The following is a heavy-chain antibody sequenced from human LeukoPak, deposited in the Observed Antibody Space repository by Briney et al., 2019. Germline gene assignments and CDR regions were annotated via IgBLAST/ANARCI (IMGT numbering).Heavy chain of an antibody. CDR3: ARHYDSSGFYFDY. Sequence: SETLSLTCTVSGGSISSYYWSWIRQPPGKGLEWIGYIYYSGTTNYNPSLKSRVTISVDTSKNQFSLKLSSVTAADTAVYYCARHYDSSGFYFDYWGQGTPVTVSS. V-gene: IGHV4-59*08. D-gene: IGHD3-22*01. CDR1: GGSISSYY. CDR2: IYYSGTT. J-gene: IGHJ4*02.